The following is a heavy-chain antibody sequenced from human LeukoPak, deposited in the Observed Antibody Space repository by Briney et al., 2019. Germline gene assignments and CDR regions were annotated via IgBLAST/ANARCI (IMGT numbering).Heavy chain of an antibody. V-gene: IGHV1-69*13. J-gene: IGHJ4*02. D-gene: IGHD2-21*02. CDR1: GGTFSSYA. Sequence: GASVKVSCRASGGTFSSYAISWVRQAPGQGLEWMGGIIPIFGTANYAQKFQGRVTITADESTSTAYMELSSLRSEDTAVYYCARSLAYCGGDCYSYSFDYWDQGTLVTVSS. CDR3: ARSLAYCGGDCYSYSFDY. CDR2: IIPIFGTA.